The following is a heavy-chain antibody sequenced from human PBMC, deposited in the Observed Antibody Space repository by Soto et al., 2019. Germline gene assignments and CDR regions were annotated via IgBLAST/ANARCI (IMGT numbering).Heavy chain of an antibody. Sequence: PGGSLRFSCAASGYALRDYSTHWLRQAPGKGLEWVSYAGTSRKYIFYADSVRGRFTISRADARNSVYLQLNSLRDEDTAVYYCVRDRDWAFDIWCQGTMVTVSS. V-gene: IGHV3-21*06. CDR2: AGTSRKYI. D-gene: IGHD3-9*01. J-gene: IGHJ3*02. CDR3: VRDRDWAFDI. CDR1: GYALRDYS.